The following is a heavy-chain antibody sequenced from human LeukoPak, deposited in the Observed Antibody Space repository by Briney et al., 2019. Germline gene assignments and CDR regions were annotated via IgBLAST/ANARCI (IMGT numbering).Heavy chain of an antibody. V-gene: IGHV3-11*04. Sequence: GGSLRLSCAASGFSFSDYYMSWFRQAPGKGLEWISYMSSSGDTIYYADSVKGRFTISRDNAKNSLFLQMNSLRAEDTAIYYCVTAPPRTYSVYWGQGTLVTVSS. D-gene: IGHD2-15*01. CDR3: VTAPPRTYSVY. CDR1: GFSFSDYY. CDR2: MSSSGDTI. J-gene: IGHJ4*02.